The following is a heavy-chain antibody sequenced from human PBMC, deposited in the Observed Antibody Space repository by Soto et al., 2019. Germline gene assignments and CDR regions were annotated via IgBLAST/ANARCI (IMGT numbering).Heavy chain of an antibody. CDR3: AKNFRRDYSNYHYYYYYMDV. J-gene: IGHJ6*03. CDR2: ISYDGSNK. D-gene: IGHD4-4*01. CDR1: GFTFSSYG. V-gene: IGHV3-30*18. Sequence: GGSLRLSCAASGFTFSSYGMHWVRQAPGKGLEWVAVISYDGSNKYYADSVKGRFTISRDNSKNTLYLQMNSLRAGDTAVYYCAKNFRRDYSNYHYYYYYMDVWGKGTTVTVSS.